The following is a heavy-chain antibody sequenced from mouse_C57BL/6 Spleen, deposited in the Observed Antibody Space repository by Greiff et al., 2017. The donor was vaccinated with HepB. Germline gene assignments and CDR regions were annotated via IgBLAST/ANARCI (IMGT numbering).Heavy chain of an antibody. Sequence: VQLQQSGAELVKPGASVKISCKASGYAFSSYWMNWVKQSPGKGLEWIGQIYPGDGDTNYNGKFKGKATLTADKSSSTAYMQLSSLTSEDSAVYFCARGKIRDYYAMDYWGQGTSVTVSS. CDR2: IYPGDGDT. D-gene: IGHD2-4*01. J-gene: IGHJ4*01. CDR3: ARGKIRDYYAMDY. CDR1: GYAFSSYW. V-gene: IGHV1-80*01.